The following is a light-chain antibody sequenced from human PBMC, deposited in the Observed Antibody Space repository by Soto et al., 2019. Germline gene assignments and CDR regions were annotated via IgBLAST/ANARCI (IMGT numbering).Light chain of an antibody. J-gene: IGLJ3*02. CDR2: GNN. CDR3: QSYDSSLSGPWV. Sequence: QAVVTQPPSVSGAPGQRVTISCTGGSSNIGAGYDVQWYQQLPGTAPRLLIYGNNNRPSGVPERFSGSKSGTSASLAITGLQAEDEADYYCQSYDSSLSGPWVFGGGTKLTVL. V-gene: IGLV1-40*01. CDR1: SSNIGAGYD.